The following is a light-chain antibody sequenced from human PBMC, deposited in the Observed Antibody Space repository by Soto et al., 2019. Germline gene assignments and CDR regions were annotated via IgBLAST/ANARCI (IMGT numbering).Light chain of an antibody. Sequence: EIVLTQSPATLSLSPGEGATLSCRASQSVSSYLAWYQQKPGQAPRLLIYDASNRATGIPARFSGSGSGTEFTLIISSLEPEDFAVYYCQQRSNWPVTFGQGTKVEV. CDR3: QQRSNWPVT. J-gene: IGKJ1*01. CDR2: DAS. CDR1: QSVSSY. V-gene: IGKV3-11*01.